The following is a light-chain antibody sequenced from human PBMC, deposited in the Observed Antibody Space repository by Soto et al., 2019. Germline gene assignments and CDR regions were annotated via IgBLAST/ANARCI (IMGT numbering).Light chain of an antibody. CDR1: QSVLYSSNNKNY. V-gene: IGKV4-1*01. J-gene: IGKJ4*01. CDR2: WSS. CDR3: QQYYRTPLT. Sequence: DIVMTQSPDSLAVSLGERATINCKSSQSVLYSSNNKNYLAWYQQKPGQPPKLLIYWSSTRESGVPDRFSGRGSGTEFTITISILQAEDVAVYYCQQYYRTPLTFGGGTKVEIK.